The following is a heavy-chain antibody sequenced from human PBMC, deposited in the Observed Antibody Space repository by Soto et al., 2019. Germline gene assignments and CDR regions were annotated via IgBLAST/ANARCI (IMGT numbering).Heavy chain of an antibody. Sequence: QLQLQESGSGLVKPSQTLSLTCAVSGGSISSGGNSWSWIRQPPGKGLEWIGYIYHSGSTYYNPSLKSRVTISVDRSKNQFSLKLSSVTAADTAVYYCARGGVDYYDSSGYYFSPYYFDYWGQGTLVTVSS. J-gene: IGHJ4*02. CDR1: GGSISSGGNS. V-gene: IGHV4-30-2*01. CDR3: ARGGVDYYDSSGYYFSPYYFDY. D-gene: IGHD3-22*01. CDR2: IYHSGST.